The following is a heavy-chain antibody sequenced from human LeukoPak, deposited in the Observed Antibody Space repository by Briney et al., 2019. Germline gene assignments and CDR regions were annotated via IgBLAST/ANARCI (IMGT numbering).Heavy chain of an antibody. CDR2: ISSSGSTI. CDR3: ASLSGSSDY. D-gene: IGHD1-26*01. CDR1: GFTFSSYE. Sequence: GGSLRLSCAASGFTFSSYEMNWVRQAPGKGLKWVSYISSSGSTIYYADSVKGRFTISRDNAKNSLYLQMNSLRAEDTAVYYCASLSGSSDYWGQGTLVTVSS. V-gene: IGHV3-48*03. J-gene: IGHJ4*02.